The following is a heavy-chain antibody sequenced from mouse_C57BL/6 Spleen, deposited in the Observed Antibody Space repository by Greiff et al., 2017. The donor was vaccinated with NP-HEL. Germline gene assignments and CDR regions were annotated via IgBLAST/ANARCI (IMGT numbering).Heavy chain of an antibody. CDR1: GFNIKDDY. CDR3: TTRDYGSSPWLAY. D-gene: IGHD1-1*01. Sequence: EVQLQQSGAELVRPGASVKLSCTASGFNIKDDYMHWVKQRPEQGLEWIGWIDPENGDTEHASKFQGTATITADTSSNTAYLQPSSLTSEDTAVYSCTTRDYGSSPWLAYWGQGTLVTVSA. V-gene: IGHV14-4*01. CDR2: IDPENGDT. J-gene: IGHJ3*01.